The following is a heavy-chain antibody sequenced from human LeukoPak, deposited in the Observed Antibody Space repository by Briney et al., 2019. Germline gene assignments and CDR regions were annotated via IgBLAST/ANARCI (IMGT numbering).Heavy chain of an antibody. CDR1: GGSISSSSYY. V-gene: IGHV4-39*07. CDR3: ARAELGYFDY. D-gene: IGHD1-26*01. J-gene: IGHJ4*02. CDR2: IYHSGST. Sequence: SETLSLTCTVSGGSISSSSYYWGWIRQPPGKGLEWIGYIYHSGSTYYNPSLKSRVTISVDRSKNQFSLKLSSVTAADTAVYYCARAELGYFDYWGQGTLVTVSS.